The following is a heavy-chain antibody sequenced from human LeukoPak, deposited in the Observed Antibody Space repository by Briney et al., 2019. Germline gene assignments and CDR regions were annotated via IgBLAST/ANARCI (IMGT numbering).Heavy chain of an antibody. V-gene: IGHV3-7*01. CDR3: AGFRWGYGLDV. CDR1: GFTFSSYW. D-gene: IGHD3-16*01. Sequence: GGSLRLSCAASGFTFSSYWMSWVRQAPGKGLEWVANIKSDGGEKNYVDSVKGRFTISRDNAKNSLYLQMNSLRAEDTAVFYCAGFRWGYGLDVWGQGTTVTVSS. J-gene: IGHJ6*02. CDR2: IKSDGGEK.